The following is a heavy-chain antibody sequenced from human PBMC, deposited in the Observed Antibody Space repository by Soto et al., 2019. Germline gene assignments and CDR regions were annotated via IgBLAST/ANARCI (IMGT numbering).Heavy chain of an antibody. CDR3: ARHRARNWFDP. V-gene: IGHV4-4*02. D-gene: IGHD6-6*01. CDR1: GGSLSTPVW. J-gene: IGHJ5*02. CDR2: VFHSGSV. Sequence: PSETLSLTCGVSGGSLSTPVWWTWVRLTPGKGLEWIGEVFHSGSVNYNPSLQSRVTISVDKSKNQFSLKLSSVTAADTAVFYCARHRARNWFDPWGQGTLVTVSS.